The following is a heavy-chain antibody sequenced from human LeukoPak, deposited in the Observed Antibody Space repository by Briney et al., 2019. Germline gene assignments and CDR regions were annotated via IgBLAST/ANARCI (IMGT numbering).Heavy chain of an antibody. Sequence: SVKVSCKASGGTFSSYTISWVRQAPGQGLEWMGRIIPILGIANYAQKFQGRVTITADKSTSTAYMELSSLRSEDTAVYYCARAGIVVAPGWFDPWGQGTLVTVSS. D-gene: IGHD2-2*01. CDR1: GGTFSSYT. CDR3: ARAGIVVAPGWFDP. CDR2: IIPILGIA. J-gene: IGHJ5*02. V-gene: IGHV1-69*02.